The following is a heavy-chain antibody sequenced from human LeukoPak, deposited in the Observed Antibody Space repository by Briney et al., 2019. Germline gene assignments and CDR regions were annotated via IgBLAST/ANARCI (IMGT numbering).Heavy chain of an antibody. V-gene: IGHV5-51*01. CDR3: ARTAVAGTGGWYFDL. CDR2: IYPGDSDT. Sequence: GASLKISCKGSGYSFTSYWIGWVRQMPGKGLEWMGIIYPGDSDTRYSPSFQGQVTISADKSISTAYLQWSSLKASDTAMYYCARTAVAGTGGWYFDLWGRGTLVTVSS. CDR1: GYSFTSYW. J-gene: IGHJ2*01. D-gene: IGHD6-19*01.